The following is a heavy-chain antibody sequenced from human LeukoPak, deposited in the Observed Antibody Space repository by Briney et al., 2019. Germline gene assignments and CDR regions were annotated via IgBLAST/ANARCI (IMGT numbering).Heavy chain of an antibody. V-gene: IGHV1-69*04. D-gene: IGHD5-12*01. CDR2: IIPILGIA. J-gene: IGHJ4*02. CDR3: AYSGYDSPVDY. Sequence: SVKVSCKASGGTFSSYAISWVRQAPGQGLEWMGRIIPILGIANYAQKFQGRVTITADESTSTAYMELSSLRSEDTAVYYCAYSGYDSPVDYWGQGTLVTVSS. CDR1: GGTFSSYA.